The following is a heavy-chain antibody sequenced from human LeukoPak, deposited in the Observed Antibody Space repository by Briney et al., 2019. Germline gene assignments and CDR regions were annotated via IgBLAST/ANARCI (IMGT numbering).Heavy chain of an antibody. CDR2: ISSSGSTI. V-gene: IGHV3-48*03. CDR1: GFTFSSYE. Sequence: GGSLRLSCAASGFTFSSYEMNWVRQAPGKGLEWVSYISSSGSTIYYADTVKGRFTISRDNAKNSLYLQMNSLRAEDTAVYYCARDLSRYYNDYCGQGTLVTVSS. J-gene: IGHJ4*02. CDR3: ARDLSRYYNDY.